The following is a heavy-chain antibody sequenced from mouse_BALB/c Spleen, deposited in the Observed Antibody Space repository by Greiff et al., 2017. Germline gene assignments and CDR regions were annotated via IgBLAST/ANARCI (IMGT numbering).Heavy chain of an antibody. CDR1: GDSITSGY. J-gene: IGHJ2*01. D-gene: IGHD3-1*01. CDR2: ISYSGST. CDR3: ARYRGLSRDFDY. Sequence: EVMLVESGPSLVKPSQTLSLTCSVTGDSITSGYWNWIRKFPGNKLEYMGYISYSGSTYYNPSLKSRISITRDTSKNQYYLQLNSVTTEDTATYYCARYRGLSRDFDYWGQGTTLTVSS. V-gene: IGHV3-8*02.